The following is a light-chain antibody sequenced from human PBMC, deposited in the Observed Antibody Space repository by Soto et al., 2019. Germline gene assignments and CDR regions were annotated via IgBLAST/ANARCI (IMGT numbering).Light chain of an antibody. V-gene: IGLV2-14*01. Sequence: QSVLTQPASVSGSPGQSIAISCTGTSSDVGGYNYVSWYQQHPGKAPKLMIYEVTNRPSGVSNRFSGSKSGNTASLTISGLQAEDEADYYCSSYTLGGVVFGGGTQVTVL. CDR2: EVT. CDR3: SSYTLGGVV. J-gene: IGLJ2*01. CDR1: SSDVGGYNY.